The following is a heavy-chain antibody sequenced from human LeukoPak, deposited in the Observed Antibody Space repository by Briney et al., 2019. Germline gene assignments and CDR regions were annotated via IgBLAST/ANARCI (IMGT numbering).Heavy chain of an antibody. J-gene: IGHJ4*02. CDR2: ISAYNGNT. V-gene: IGHV1-18*01. CDR1: GYTFTSYG. D-gene: IGHD6-6*01. CDR3: ARDSHRGIAARRGDY. Sequence: GASVKVSCKASGYTFTSYGISWVRQAPGQGLEWMGWISAYNGNTNYAQKLQGRVTMTTDTSTSTAYMELRSLRSDDTAVYYCARDSHRGIAARRGDYWGQGTLVTVSS.